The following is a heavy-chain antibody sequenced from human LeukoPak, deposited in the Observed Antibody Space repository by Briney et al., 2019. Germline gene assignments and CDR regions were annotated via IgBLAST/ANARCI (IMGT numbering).Heavy chain of an antibody. CDR2: ISYDGGKK. Sequence: QAGGSLRLSCAASGFTFSSYWMSWVRQAPGKGLEWVAIISYDGGKKDYADSVKGRFTISRDNSKNTLYLQMNSLRAEDTAVYYCAKEYDILTGYYAFDIWGQGTLVTVSS. D-gene: IGHD3-9*01. V-gene: IGHV3-30*18. CDR1: GFTFSSYW. CDR3: AKEYDILTGYYAFDI. J-gene: IGHJ3*02.